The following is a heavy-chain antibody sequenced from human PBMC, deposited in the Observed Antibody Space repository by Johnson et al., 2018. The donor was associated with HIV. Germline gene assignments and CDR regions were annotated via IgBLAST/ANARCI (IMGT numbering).Heavy chain of an antibody. CDR2: ISSSGSTI. CDR1: GFTFSDYY. Sequence: QVQLVESGGGLVKPGGSLRLSCAASGFTFSDYYMSWIRQAPGQGLGWVSYISSSGSTISYADSVKGRFTISRDNAKTSLYLQMNSLRAEDTAVYYCAKTYSEGEVRDAFDIWGQGTMVTVSS. J-gene: IGHJ3*02. V-gene: IGHV3-11*04. CDR3: AKTYSEGEVRDAFDI. D-gene: IGHD2-21*01.